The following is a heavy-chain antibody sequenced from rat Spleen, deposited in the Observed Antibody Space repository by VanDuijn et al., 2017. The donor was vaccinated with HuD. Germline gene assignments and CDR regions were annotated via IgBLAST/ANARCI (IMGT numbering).Heavy chain of an antibody. CDR3: ARRTIAAISNWYFDF. CDR1: GFSFGDYA. Sequence: EVQLVESGGGLVQPGRSLKLSCAASGFSFGDYAMAWVRQAPKKGLEWVATIIYDGSSTYYRDSVKGRFTISRDNAKNTQYLQMDSLRSEDTATYYCARRTIAAISNWYFDFWGPGTMVTVSS. CDR2: IIYDGSST. V-gene: IGHV5-7*01. D-gene: IGHD1-2*01. J-gene: IGHJ1*01.